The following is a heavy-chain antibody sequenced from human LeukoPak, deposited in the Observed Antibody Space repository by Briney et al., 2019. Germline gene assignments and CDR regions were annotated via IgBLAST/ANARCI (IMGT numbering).Heavy chain of an antibody. Sequence: SETLSLTCAVYGGSFSGYYWSWIRQPPGKGLEWIGEINHSGSTNYNPSLKSRVTISVDTSKNQFSLELSSVTAADTAVYYCARTAYLKYSSGFNWFDPWGQGTLVTVSS. CDR2: INHSGST. CDR3: ARTAYLKYSSGFNWFDP. V-gene: IGHV4-34*01. CDR1: GGSFSGYY. J-gene: IGHJ5*02. D-gene: IGHD6-19*01.